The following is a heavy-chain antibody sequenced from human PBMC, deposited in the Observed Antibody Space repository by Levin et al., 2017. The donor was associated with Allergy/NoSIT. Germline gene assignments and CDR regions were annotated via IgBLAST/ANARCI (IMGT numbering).Heavy chain of an antibody. CDR3: AKGGSGSYTRYFDF. Sequence: GESLKISCAASGFTFSSYAMSWVRQAPGKGLEWVSAINNSGGGTYYADSVKGRFTISRDNSKNTLYLQMNSLRAEDTAVYYCAKGGSGSYTRYFDFWGRGTLVTVSS. J-gene: IGHJ2*01. V-gene: IGHV3-23*01. D-gene: IGHD3-10*01. CDR1: GFTFSSYA. CDR2: INNSGGGT.